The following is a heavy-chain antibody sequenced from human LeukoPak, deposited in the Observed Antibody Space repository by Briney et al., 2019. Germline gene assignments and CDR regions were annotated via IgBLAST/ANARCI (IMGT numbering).Heavy chain of an antibody. CDR2: IIPILGIA. D-gene: IGHD3-22*01. J-gene: IGHJ4*02. CDR1: GGTFSSYA. CDR3: ASRYYYDSSGYYQFDY. V-gene: IGHV1-69*04. Sequence: SVKVSCKASGGTFSSYAIIWVRQAPGQGPEWMGRIIPILGIANYAQKFQGRVTITADKSTSTAYMELSSLRSEDTAVYYCASRYYYDSSGYYQFDYWGQGTLVTVSS.